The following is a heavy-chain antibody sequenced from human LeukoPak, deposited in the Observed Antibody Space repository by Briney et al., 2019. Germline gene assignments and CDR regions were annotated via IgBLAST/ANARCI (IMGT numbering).Heavy chain of an antibody. V-gene: IGHV3-30*18. D-gene: IGHD4-11*01. J-gene: IGHJ4*02. CDR3: AKESRRRGYSDYVDYFDY. CDR1: GFTFSSYG. CDR2: ISYDGSNK. Sequence: GSLRLSCAASGFTFSSYGMHWVRQAPGKGLEWVAVISYDGSNKYYAVSVKGRFTISRDNSKNTLYLQMNSLRAEDTAVYYCAKESRRRGYSDYVDYFDYWGQGTLVTVSS.